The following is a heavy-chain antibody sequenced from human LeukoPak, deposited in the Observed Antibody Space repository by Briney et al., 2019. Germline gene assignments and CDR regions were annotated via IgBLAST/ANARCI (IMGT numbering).Heavy chain of an antibody. CDR1: GFTFSNYA. Sequence: GGSLRLSCAASGFTFSNYAMHWVRQAPGKGLEWVAIISSDGSDKYYADSVKGRFTISRDNSKNTLYLQMNSLRAEDTAVYYCAKEYSGSYYTTFDYWGQGTLVTVSS. D-gene: IGHD1-26*01. J-gene: IGHJ4*02. CDR3: AKEYSGSYYTTFDY. V-gene: IGHV3-30-3*01. CDR2: ISSDGSDK.